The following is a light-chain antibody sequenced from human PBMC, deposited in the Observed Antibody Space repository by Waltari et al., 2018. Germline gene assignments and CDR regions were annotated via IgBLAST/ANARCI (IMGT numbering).Light chain of an antibody. V-gene: IGKV1-39*01. Sequence: DTQMTQSPSSLSASVGDRVTITCRASQSISSYLNWYQQKPGKAPKLLIYAASSLQSVVPSRFSGSGSGTDFTLTISSLQPEDFATYYCQQSYSTRYSFGQGTRLEIK. CDR2: AAS. CDR1: QSISSY. J-gene: IGKJ2*03. CDR3: QQSYSTRYS.